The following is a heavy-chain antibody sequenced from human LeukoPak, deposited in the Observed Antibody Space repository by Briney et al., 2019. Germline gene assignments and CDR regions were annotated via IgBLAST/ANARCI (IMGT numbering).Heavy chain of an antibody. CDR2: INSDGSRT. CDR3: ARLPKLCLLPYFDY. CDR1: GFTFSSYW. Sequence: RAGGSLRLSCAASGFTFSSYWMHWVRQAPGKGLVWVSRINSDGSRTSYADSVKGRFSISRDNAKNTLYLQMNSLRAEDTAVYYCARLPKLCLLPYFDYWGQGTLVTVSS. J-gene: IGHJ4*02. D-gene: IGHD1-1*01. V-gene: IGHV3-74*01.